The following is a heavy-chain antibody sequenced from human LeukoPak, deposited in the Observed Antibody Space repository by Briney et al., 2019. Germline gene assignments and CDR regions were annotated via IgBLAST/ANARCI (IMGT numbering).Heavy chain of an antibody. Sequence: GGSLRLSCAASGFTFSSYSMNWVRQAPGKGLEWVSAISGSGGSTYYADSVKGRFTISRGNSKNTLYLQMNSLRAEDTAVYYCAKLGSGGSGWDLDYWGQGTLVTVSS. V-gene: IGHV3-23*01. CDR1: GFTFSSYS. J-gene: IGHJ4*02. CDR3: AKLGSGGSGWDLDY. D-gene: IGHD6-19*01. CDR2: ISGSGGST.